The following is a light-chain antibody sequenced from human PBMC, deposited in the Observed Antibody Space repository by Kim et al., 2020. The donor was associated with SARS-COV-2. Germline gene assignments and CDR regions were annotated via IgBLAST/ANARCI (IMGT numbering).Light chain of an antibody. J-gene: IGLJ1*01. CDR1: KLGDKY. CDR3: QAWDSSTAV. V-gene: IGLV3-1*01. CDR2: QDS. Sequence: GSTGQTDSITCAGDKLGDKYAGWYQQKPGQSTVLVIYQDSKRPSGIPERFSGSNSGNTATLNISGTQAMDEADYYCQAWDSSTAVFGTGTKVTVL.